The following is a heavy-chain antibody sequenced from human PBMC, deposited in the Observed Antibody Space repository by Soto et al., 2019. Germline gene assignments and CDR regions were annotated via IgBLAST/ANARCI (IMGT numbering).Heavy chain of an antibody. V-gene: IGHV1-69*01. J-gene: IGHJ6*02. D-gene: IGHD2-2*01. CDR2: IIPISETT. CDR3: ARSQGSSTSLEIYYYYYYGMDV. CDR1: GGTFSSYA. Sequence: QVQMVQSGAEVKKPGSSVKVSCKASGGTFSSYAISWVRQAHGQGLEWMGGIIPISETTNYAQKFQGRVTITADESKSTAYMELSSLRSEDTAVYYCARSQGSSTSLEIYYYYYYGMDVWGHGTTLTVFS.